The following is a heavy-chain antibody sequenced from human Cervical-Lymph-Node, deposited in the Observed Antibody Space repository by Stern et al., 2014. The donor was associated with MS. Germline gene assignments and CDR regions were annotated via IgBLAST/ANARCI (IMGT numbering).Heavy chain of an antibody. J-gene: IGHJ5*02. CDR2: INPGNSDP. Sequence: EVQLEESGAEVKKPGESLKISCKGSEYNFNTHWIAWVRQMPGKGLEWLGNINPGNSDPRYNPSLQGQVSISADKSITTAYLHFSSLKASDSAMYFCARHGGPNWNHEAHNWFDPWGQGTLVTVSS. V-gene: IGHV5-51*03. D-gene: IGHD1-14*01. CDR1: EYNFNTHW. CDR3: ARHGGPNWNHEAHNWFDP.